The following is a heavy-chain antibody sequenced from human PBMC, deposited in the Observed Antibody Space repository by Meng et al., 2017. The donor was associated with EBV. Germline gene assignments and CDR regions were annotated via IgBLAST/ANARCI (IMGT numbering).Heavy chain of an antibody. J-gene: IGHJ4*02. CDR2: IIPIFGTA. D-gene: IGHD6-13*01. CDR3: ARAEIAAAGRLDY. V-gene: IGHV1-69*06. Sequence: GRLLQSGAEVKKPGSSVKGSCKASGGTFSSYAISWVRQAPGQGLEWMGGIIPIFGTANYAQKFQGRVTITADKSTSTAYMELSSLRSEDTAVYYCARAEIAAAGRLDYWGQGTLVTVSS. CDR1: GGTFSSYA.